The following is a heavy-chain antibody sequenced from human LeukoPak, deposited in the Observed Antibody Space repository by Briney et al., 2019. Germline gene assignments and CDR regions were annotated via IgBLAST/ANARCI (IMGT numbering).Heavy chain of an antibody. CDR3: ARGKYCSSTSCCTRKLPNWFDP. D-gene: IGHD2-2*02. V-gene: IGHV1-8*01. J-gene: IGHJ5*02. Sequence: GASVKVSCKASGYTFTSYDINWVRQATGQGLEWMGWMNPNSGNTGYAQKFQGRVTMTRSTSISTAYMELSSLRSEDTAVYYCARGKYCSSTSCCTRKLPNWFDPWGQGTLVTVSS. CDR1: GYTFTSYD. CDR2: MNPNSGNT.